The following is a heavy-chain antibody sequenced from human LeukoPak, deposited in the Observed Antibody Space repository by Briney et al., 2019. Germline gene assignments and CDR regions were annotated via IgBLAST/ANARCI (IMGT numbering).Heavy chain of an antibody. V-gene: IGHV4-39*07. Sequence: SETLSLTCTVSGGSISSNNYYWGWIRQPPGKGLEWIGSIYYSGSTYYNPSLKSRVTMSVDTSKNQFSLKLSSVTAADTAVYYCARDILTGLSWFDPWGQGTLVTVSS. J-gene: IGHJ5*02. D-gene: IGHD3-9*01. CDR1: GGSISSNNYY. CDR2: IYYSGST. CDR3: ARDILTGLSWFDP.